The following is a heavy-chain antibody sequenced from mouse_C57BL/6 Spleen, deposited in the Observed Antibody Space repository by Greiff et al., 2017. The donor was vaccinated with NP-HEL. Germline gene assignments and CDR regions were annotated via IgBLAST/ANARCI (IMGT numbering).Heavy chain of an antibody. CDR3: AGTDSSYWYFDV. CDR2: INPNSGST. J-gene: IGHJ1*03. CDR1: GYTFTSYW. Sequence: QVQLQQPGAELVKPGASVKLSCKASGYTFTSYWMHWVKQRPGQGLEWIGMINPNSGSTNYNAKFKSKATLTVDKSSSTAYMQLSSLTSEDSAVYYCAGTDSSYWYFDVWGTGTTVTVSS. D-gene: IGHD1-1*01. V-gene: IGHV1-64*01.